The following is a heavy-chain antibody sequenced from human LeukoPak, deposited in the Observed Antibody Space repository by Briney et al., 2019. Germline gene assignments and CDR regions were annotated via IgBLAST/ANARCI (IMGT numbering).Heavy chain of an antibody. V-gene: IGHV3-7*01. D-gene: IGHD3-22*01. Sequence: PGGSLRLSCAASGFTFSSYWMSWVRQAPGKGLEWVATIKQDGSEKYYVDSVKGRFTISRDNAKNSLYLQMNSLRAEDTAVYYCARDDFFYDSSGPGYYFDYWGQGTLVTVSS. CDR1: GFTFSSYW. CDR2: IKQDGSEK. J-gene: IGHJ4*02. CDR3: ARDDFFYDSSGPGYYFDY.